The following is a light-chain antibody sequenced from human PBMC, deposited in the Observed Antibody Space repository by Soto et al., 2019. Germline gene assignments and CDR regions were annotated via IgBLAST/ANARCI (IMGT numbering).Light chain of an antibody. J-gene: IGKJ1*01. CDR3: QQYGSSPWT. V-gene: IGKV3-20*01. CDR2: GAS. CDR1: QTIRSNY. Sequence: ETVLTQSPATLSLSPGERATLSCRASQTIRSNYLAWYRQTPGQAPRLLIYGASNRATGIADRFSGSGSGTGFTLIISRPETDDCAQYYCQQYGSSPWTFGQGTKLYIK.